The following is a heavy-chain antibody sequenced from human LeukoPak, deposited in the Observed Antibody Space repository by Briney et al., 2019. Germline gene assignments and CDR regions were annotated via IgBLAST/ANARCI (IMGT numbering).Heavy chain of an antibody. J-gene: IGHJ4*02. Sequence: SGTLSLTCTVSGGSVSSGSYYWSWIRQAPGKGLEWIGYIYYSGSTNYNPSLKSRVTISVDTSKNQFSLKLSSVTAADTAVYYCARFVRGAFDYWGQGTLVTVSS. D-gene: IGHD3-10*02. V-gene: IGHV4-61*01. CDR1: GGSVSSGSYY. CDR3: ARFVRGAFDY. CDR2: IYYSGST.